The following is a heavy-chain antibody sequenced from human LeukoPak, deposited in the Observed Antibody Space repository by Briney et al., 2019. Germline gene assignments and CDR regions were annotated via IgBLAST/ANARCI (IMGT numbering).Heavy chain of an antibody. CDR1: GGSISSYY. CDR3: ARDNSRDAFDI. J-gene: IGHJ3*02. Sequence: SETLSLTCTVSGGSISSYYWSWIRQPPGKGLEWIGYIYYSGSTNYNPSLKSRVTISVDTSKNQFSLKLSSVTAADTAVYYCARDNSRDAFDIWGQGTTVTVSS. CDR2: IYYSGST. D-gene: IGHD2-21*01. V-gene: IGHV4-59*01.